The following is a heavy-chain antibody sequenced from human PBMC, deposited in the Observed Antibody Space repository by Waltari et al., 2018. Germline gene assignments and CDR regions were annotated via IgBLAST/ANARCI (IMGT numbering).Heavy chain of an antibody. Sequence: QVQLRESGPGLVKPSQTLSLTSTVSGGSISSVGYYWSWNRRHPGKGLEWIGYFFYSGSTYYNPSLKSRVIRSADTSKNEFSLKLSSVTAADTAVYYCARSYSRGVIPPFFDYWGQGTLVTVSS. CDR1: GGSISSVGYY. V-gene: IGHV4-31*02. J-gene: IGHJ4*02. D-gene: IGHD3-10*01. CDR3: ARSYSRGVIPPFFDY. CDR2: FFYSGST.